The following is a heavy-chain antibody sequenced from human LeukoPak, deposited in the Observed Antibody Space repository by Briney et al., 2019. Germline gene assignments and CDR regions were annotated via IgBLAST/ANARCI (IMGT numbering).Heavy chain of an antibody. CDR1: GGSISSSSYY. V-gene: IGHV4-39*01. CDR2: IYYSGST. Sequence: SETLSLTCTVSGGSISSSSYYWGWIRQPPGKGLEWIGSIYYSGSTYYNPSLKSRVTISVDTSKNQFSLKLSSVTAADTAVYYCAGQEIAVAGTFWFDPWGQGTLVTVSS. J-gene: IGHJ5*02. CDR3: AGQEIAVAGTFWFDP. D-gene: IGHD6-19*01.